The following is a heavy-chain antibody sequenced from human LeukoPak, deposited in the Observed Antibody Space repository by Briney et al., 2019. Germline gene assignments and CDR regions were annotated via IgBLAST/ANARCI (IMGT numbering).Heavy chain of an antibody. J-gene: IGHJ4*02. CDR2: ISSSSSYI. Sequence: PGGSLRLSCAASGFTFSSYSMNWVRQAPGKGLEWVSSISSSSSYIYYADSVKGRFTISGDNAKNSLYLQMDSLRDEDTAMYYCARGSGSSSWGIDYWGQGTLVTVSS. CDR3: ARGSGSSSWGIDY. V-gene: IGHV3-21*01. D-gene: IGHD6-13*01. CDR1: GFTFSSYS.